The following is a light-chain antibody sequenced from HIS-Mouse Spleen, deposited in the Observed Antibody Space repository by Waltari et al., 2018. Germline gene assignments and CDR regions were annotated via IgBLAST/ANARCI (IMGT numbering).Light chain of an antibody. CDR3: QAWDSSYSV. CDR1: TLGDKY. J-gene: IGLJ2*01. Sequence: SYELTQPPSVSVSPGQTARITCSGDTLGDKYACWYQQKPGQSPVLVIYQDSKRPSGIPERFSGSNSGNTATLTISGTQAMDEADYYCQAWDSSYSVFGGGTKLTVL. CDR2: QDS. V-gene: IGLV3-1*01.